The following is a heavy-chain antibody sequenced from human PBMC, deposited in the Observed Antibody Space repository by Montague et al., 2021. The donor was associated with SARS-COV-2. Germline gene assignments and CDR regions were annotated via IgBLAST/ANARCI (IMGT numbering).Heavy chain of an antibody. J-gene: IGHJ4*02. CDR3: ARNMAY. CDR2: MYETGNM. D-gene: IGHD2/OR15-2a*01. CDR1: SGSLSNYY. V-gene: IGHV4-4*09. Sequence: SETLSLTCTVTSGSLSNYYWRWIRQSPDKGLAWVGYMYETGNMLYNPSLRSRVPISADTSKSQFSLRLTSVTAADSARYYCARNMAYWGQGVLVTV.